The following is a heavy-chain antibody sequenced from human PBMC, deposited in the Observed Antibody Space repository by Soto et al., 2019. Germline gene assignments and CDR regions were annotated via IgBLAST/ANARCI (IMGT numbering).Heavy chain of an antibody. CDR2: ISYDGSQE. CDR3: AKESANTSLVRFDS. Sequence: QVHLAESGGGMVQPGGSLRLSCAASQFTFSSYGMNWVRQAPGKGLEWGAVISYDGSQEYYADSVKGRFTIFRDNSKNFLYLQMNSLRPEDTAVYYCAKESANTSLVRFDSWGQGILVTVSS. J-gene: IGHJ4*02. V-gene: IGHV3-30*18. CDR1: QFTFSSYG. D-gene: IGHD3-10*01.